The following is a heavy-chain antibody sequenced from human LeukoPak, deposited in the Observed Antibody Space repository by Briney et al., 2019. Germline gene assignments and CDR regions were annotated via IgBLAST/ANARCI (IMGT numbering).Heavy chain of an antibody. Sequence: ASVKVSCKASGYTFTGYYMHWVRQAPGQGLEWMGWINPNSGGTSYAQKFQGRVTMTRDTSISTAYMELSRLRSDDTAVYYCARAATYYYDSSGSYGMDVWGQGTTVTVSS. CDR2: INPNSGGT. CDR1: GYTFTGYY. D-gene: IGHD3-22*01. J-gene: IGHJ6*02. V-gene: IGHV1-2*02. CDR3: ARAATYYYDSSGSYGMDV.